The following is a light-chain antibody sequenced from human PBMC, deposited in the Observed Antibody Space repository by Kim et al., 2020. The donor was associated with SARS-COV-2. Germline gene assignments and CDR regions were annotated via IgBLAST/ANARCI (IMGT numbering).Light chain of an antibody. Sequence: QRGTMSCTGSSPNMGAGYGVTWYQRLPGTAPKLLIYDNTNRPSGVPDRFSGSKSGTSASLAITGLQAEDEADYYCQSYDSSLSGYVFGTGTKVTVL. V-gene: IGLV1-40*01. J-gene: IGLJ1*01. CDR3: QSYDSSLSGYV. CDR2: DNT. CDR1: SPNMGAGYG.